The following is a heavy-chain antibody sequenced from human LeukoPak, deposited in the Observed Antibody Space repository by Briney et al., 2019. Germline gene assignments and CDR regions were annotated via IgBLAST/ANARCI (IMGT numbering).Heavy chain of an antibody. Sequence: PSQTLSLTCTVSGGSISSGSYYWSWIRQPAGRGLDWIGRIYTSGSTNYNPSLKSRVTISVDTSKNQFSMKLSSVTAAETAVYYCARAPYWGSSPFDCWGPGTLVTVSS. V-gene: IGHV4-61*02. CDR3: ARAPYWGSSPFDC. J-gene: IGHJ4*02. CDR1: GGSISSGSYY. D-gene: IGHD3-16*01. CDR2: IYTSGST.